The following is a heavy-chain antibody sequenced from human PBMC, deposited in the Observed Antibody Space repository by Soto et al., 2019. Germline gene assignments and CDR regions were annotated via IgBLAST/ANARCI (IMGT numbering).Heavy chain of an antibody. Sequence: EVQLVESGGGLVQPGGSLRLSCAASGFTFSTYSMNWVRQAPGKGLEWVSYISGSSSTIYYADSVKGRFTISRDNAKNSLYLQMNSLRDEDTALYYCARDRSRLVVAEVSDYWGQGTLVTVSS. CDR3: ARDRSRLVVAEVSDY. CDR2: ISGSSSTI. CDR1: GFTFSTYS. D-gene: IGHD2-21*01. J-gene: IGHJ4*02. V-gene: IGHV3-48*02.